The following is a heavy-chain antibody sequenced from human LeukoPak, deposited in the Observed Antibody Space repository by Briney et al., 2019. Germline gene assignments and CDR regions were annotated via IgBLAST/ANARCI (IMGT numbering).Heavy chain of an antibody. D-gene: IGHD3-22*01. Sequence: SETLSLTCTVSGCSISSYYWSWIPQPPGKGLEWIGYISYSGSTNFNPPLKSRVTISLDAHKNQFSLKLSSVTTADTAVYYCGRSYDSRGYYYYGMDVWGQGTTVTVSS. CDR3: GRSYDSRGYYYYGMDV. CDR1: GCSISSYY. CDR2: ISYSGST. V-gene: IGHV4-59*13. J-gene: IGHJ6*02.